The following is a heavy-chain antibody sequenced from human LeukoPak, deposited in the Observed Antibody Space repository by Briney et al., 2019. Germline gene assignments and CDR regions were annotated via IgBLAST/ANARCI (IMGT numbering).Heavy chain of an antibody. J-gene: IGHJ6*03. CDR2: IYSGGST. D-gene: IGHD6-19*01. CDR1: GFTVSSNY. V-gene: IGHV3-53*01. Sequence: PGGSLRLSCAASGFTVSSNYMSWVRQAPGKGLEWVSVIYSGGSTYYADSVKGRFTISRDNSKNTLYLQMNSLRAEDTAVYYCAKDAVAGNNYYYYYYMDVWGKGTTVTVSS. CDR3: AKDAVAGNNYYYYYYMDV.